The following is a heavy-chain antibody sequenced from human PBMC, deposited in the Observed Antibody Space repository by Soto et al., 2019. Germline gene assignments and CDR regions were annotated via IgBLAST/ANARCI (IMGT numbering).Heavy chain of an antibody. Sequence: GGSLRLSCAASGFTFSNAWMNWVRQAPGKGLEWVGRIKSKTDGGTTDYAAPVKGRFTISRDDSKNTLYLQMNSLKTEDTAVYYCTTDLVVDPGCSGGSCPDYYYYGMDVWGQGTTVTVSS. V-gene: IGHV3-15*07. CDR1: GFTFSNAW. D-gene: IGHD2-15*01. CDR2: IKSKTDGGTT. CDR3: TTDLVVDPGCSGGSCPDYYYYGMDV. J-gene: IGHJ6*02.